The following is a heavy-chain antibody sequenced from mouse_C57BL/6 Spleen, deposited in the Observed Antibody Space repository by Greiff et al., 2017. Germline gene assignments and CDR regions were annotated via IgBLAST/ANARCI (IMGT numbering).Heavy chain of an antibody. CDR1: GFSLTSYG. J-gene: IGHJ1*03. V-gene: IGHV2-5*01. Sequence: VQLQQSGPGLVQPSQSLSITCTVSGFSLTSYGVHWVRQSPGKGLEWLGVIWRGGSTDYNAAFMSRPSITNDNSKSQVFLKMNRLQADYTAIYYCSIGEDWYFDVWGTGTTVTVSS. CDR2: IWRGGST. D-gene: IGHD3-3*01. CDR3: SIGEDWYFDV.